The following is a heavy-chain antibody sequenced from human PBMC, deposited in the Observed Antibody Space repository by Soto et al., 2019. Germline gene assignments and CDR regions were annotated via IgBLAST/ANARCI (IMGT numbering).Heavy chain of an antibody. CDR2: IYYSGST. CDR1: GGSISSYY. Sequence: QVQLQESGPGLVQPSKTLSLTCTVSGGSISSYYWSWIRQPPGKELQYIGYIYYSGSTNYNPSLKVGVTIPDDTPTNQFSLTLSSVTAAATAVYYFARGWWGREGYVMDVWAQGTTVTVSS. J-gene: IGHJ6*02. CDR3: ARGWWGREGYVMDV. V-gene: IGHV4-59*08. D-gene: IGHD2-15*01.